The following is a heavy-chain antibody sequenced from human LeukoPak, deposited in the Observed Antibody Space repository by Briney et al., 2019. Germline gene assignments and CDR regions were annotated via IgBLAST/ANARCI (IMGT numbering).Heavy chain of an antibody. V-gene: IGHV3-30*03. CDR1: GFTFSSYG. CDR2: ISYDGSNK. Sequence: GGSLRLSCAASGFTFSSYGMHWVRQAPGKGLEWVAVISYDGSNKYYADSVKGRFTISRDNSKNTLYLQMNSLRAEDTAVYYCARDLHYCSSTSCYAWGYYYYGMDVWGQGTTVTVSS. CDR3: ARDLHYCSSTSCYAWGYYYYGMDV. D-gene: IGHD2-2*01. J-gene: IGHJ6*02.